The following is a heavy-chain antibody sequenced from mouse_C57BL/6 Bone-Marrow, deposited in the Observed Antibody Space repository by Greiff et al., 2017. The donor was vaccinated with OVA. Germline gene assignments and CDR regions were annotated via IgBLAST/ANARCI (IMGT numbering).Heavy chain of an antibody. D-gene: IGHD2-5*01. CDR3: VRHSNSWYFDV. V-gene: IGHV10-1*01. CDR1: GFSFNTYA. Sequence: EADGGLVQPKGSLKLSCAASGFSFNTYAMNWVRQAPGKGLEWVARIRSKSNNYATYYADSVKDRFTISRDDSESMLYLQMNNLKTEDTAMYYCVRHSNSWYFDVWGTGTTVTVSS. CDR2: IRSKSNNYAT. J-gene: IGHJ1*03.